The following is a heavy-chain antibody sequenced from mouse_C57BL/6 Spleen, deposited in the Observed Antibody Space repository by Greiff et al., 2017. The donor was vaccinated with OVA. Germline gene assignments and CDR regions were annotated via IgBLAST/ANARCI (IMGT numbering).Heavy chain of an antibody. D-gene: IGHD2-12*01. Sequence: EVMLVESGGGLVQPGGSLSLSCAASGFTLTDYYMSWVRQTPGKALEWLGFIRNKANGYTTEYSAYVKGRFTISRDNSQSILYRQMNALGAEDSATYYCARYGSYYPYYAMDYWGQGTSVTVSS. J-gene: IGHJ4*01. V-gene: IGHV7-3*01. CDR2: IRNKANGYTT. CDR1: GFTLTDYY. CDR3: ARYGSYYPYYAMDY.